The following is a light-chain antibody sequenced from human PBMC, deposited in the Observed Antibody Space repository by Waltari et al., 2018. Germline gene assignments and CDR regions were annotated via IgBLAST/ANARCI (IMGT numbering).Light chain of an antibody. CDR2: RNN. CDR1: TSNNGRNY. V-gene: IGLV1-47*01. CDR3: ATWDGSLTAWV. Sequence: QSVLTQPPSASGTPGQRVTISCSGSTSNNGRNYVYWYQQFPGTAPKLLVYRNNERPSGVPDRISGSKSGTSASLAISGLRSEDEADYYCATWDGSLTAWVFGGGTKVTVL. J-gene: IGLJ3*02.